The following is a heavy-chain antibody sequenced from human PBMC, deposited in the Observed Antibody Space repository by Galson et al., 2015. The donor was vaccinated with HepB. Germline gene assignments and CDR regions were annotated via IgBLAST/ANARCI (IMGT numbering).Heavy chain of an antibody. D-gene: IGHD3-10*01. CDR2: ISNSGGTI. Sequence: LRLSCAASGFTFSSSTMNWVRQAPGKGLEWVSYISNSGGTIYYVDSVKGRFTISRDNAKNSLYLQMNSLRAEDTAVYYCASSTGGSGSYYYYYGMDVWGQGTTVTVSS. CDR3: ASSTGGSGSYYYYYGMDV. CDR1: GFTFSSST. V-gene: IGHV3-48*04. J-gene: IGHJ6*02.